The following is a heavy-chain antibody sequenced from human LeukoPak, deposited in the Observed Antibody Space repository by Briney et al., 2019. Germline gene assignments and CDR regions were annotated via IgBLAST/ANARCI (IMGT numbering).Heavy chain of an antibody. CDR1: GGSISSGGYY. D-gene: IGHD6-13*01. CDR3: ARLEAAAGMIDY. J-gene: IGHJ4*02. CDR2: IYYSGST. Sequence: SQTLSLTCTVSGGSISSGGYYWSWIRQPPGKGLEWIGYIYYSGSTNYNPSLKSRVTISVDASKNQFSLKLSSVTAADTAVYYCARLEAAAGMIDYWGQGTLVTVSS. V-gene: IGHV4-61*08.